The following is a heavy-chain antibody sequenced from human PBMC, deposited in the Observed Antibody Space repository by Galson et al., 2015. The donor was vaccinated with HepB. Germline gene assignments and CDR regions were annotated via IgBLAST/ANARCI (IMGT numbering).Heavy chain of an antibody. V-gene: IGHV3-23*01. CDR3: ARSITMIVVVRGLSCYFDY. J-gene: IGHJ4*02. CDR2: ISGSGGST. D-gene: IGHD3-22*01. CDR1: GFTFSSYA. Sequence: SLRLSCAASGFTFSSYAMSWVRQAPGKGLEWVSAISGSGGSTYYADSVKGRFTISRGNSKNTLYLQMNSLRAEDTAVYYCARSITMIVVVRGLSCYFDYWGQGTLVTVSS.